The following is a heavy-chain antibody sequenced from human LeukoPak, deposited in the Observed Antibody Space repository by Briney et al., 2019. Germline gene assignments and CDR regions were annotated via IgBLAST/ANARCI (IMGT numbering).Heavy chain of an antibody. CDR2: IKQDGSAK. V-gene: IGHV3-7*01. J-gene: IGHJ4*02. D-gene: IGHD1-26*01. CDR1: EFTFSSFW. CDR3: AKDVLGAPLDY. Sequence: GGSLRLSCAASEFTFSSFWMSWVRQAPGKGLEWVANIKQDGSAKYYVGSVKGRFTISRDNAKNSLYLQMNSLRAEDTAVYYCAKDVLGAPLDYWGQGTLVTVSS.